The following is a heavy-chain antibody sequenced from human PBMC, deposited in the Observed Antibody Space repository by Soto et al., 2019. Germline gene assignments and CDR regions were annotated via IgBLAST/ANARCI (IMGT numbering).Heavy chain of an antibody. V-gene: IGHV4-30-4*01. D-gene: IGHD2-21*02. CDR2: IYYSGNT. CDR3: ARGGGGDLNPYNCFDP. CDR1: GGSISGGDYY. Sequence: SETLSLTCTVSGGSISGGDYYWSWIRQPPGKGLEWIGYIYYSGNTYYTPSLKSLVTISVATTKNQLSLKLSSVTAADTAVYYCARGGGGDLNPYNCFDPWGQGTLVTVSS. J-gene: IGHJ5*02.